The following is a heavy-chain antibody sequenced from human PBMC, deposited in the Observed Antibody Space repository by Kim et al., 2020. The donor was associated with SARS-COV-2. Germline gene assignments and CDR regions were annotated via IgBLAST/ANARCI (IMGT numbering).Heavy chain of an antibody. CDR3: ARDRGSGYDYFDY. Sequence: YADSVKGRFTISRDNSKNTLYLQMNSLRAEDTAVYYCARDRGSGYDYFDYWGQGTLVTVSS. V-gene: IGHV3-30*01. J-gene: IGHJ4*02. D-gene: IGHD5-12*01.